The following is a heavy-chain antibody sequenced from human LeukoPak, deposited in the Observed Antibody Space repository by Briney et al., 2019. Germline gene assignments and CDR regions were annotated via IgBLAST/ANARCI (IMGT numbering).Heavy chain of an antibody. CDR2: INPSGGST. D-gene: IGHD2-15*01. Sequence: GASVKVSCKASGYTFTSYYMHWVRQAPGQGLEWVGIINPSGGSTSYAQKFQGRVTMTRDMSTSTVYMELSSLRSEDTAVYYCASSGSSRRDYYMDVWGKGTTVTVSS. V-gene: IGHV1-46*01. CDR3: ASSGSSRRDYYMDV. CDR1: GYTFTSYY. J-gene: IGHJ6*03.